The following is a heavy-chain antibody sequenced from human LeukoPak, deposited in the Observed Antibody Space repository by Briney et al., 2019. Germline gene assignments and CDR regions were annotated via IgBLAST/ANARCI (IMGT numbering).Heavy chain of an antibody. CDR3: AGGSGYLITS. CDR1: GFTFRSYW. Sequence: GGSLRLSCAGSGFTFRSYWMNWVRQAPGKGLEWLAIIKQDGTEKHYKGSVEGRFTISRDNAKNSPHLRMNSLRAEDTAVYYCAGGSGYLITSWGQGTLVTVSS. J-gene: IGHJ5*02. D-gene: IGHD3-9*01. V-gene: IGHV3-7*01. CDR2: IKQDGTEK.